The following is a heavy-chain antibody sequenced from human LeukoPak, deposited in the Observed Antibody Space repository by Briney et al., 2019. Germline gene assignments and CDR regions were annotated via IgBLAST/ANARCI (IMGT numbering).Heavy chain of an antibody. CDR2: INPNSGGT. CDR1: GYTFTGYY. V-gene: IGHV1-2*06. J-gene: IGHJ5*02. D-gene: IGHD3-3*01. Sequence: ASVTVSCTASGYTFTGYYMHWVRQAPGQGLEWMGRINPNSGGTNYAQKFQGRVTMTRDTSISTAYMELSRLRSDDTAVYYCARSDQYNTIFGVVIKVGWFDPWGQGTLVTVSS. CDR3: ARSDQYNTIFGVVIKVGWFDP.